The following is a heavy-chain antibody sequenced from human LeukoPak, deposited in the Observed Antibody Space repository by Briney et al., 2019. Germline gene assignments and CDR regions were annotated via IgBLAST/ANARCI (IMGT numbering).Heavy chain of an antibody. J-gene: IGHJ4*02. D-gene: IGHD3-10*01. CDR2: IYTGGST. CDR1: GASITGYY. Sequence: PSETLSLTCTVSGASITGYYWSWIRQPPGKGLEWIGYIYTGGSTNYNPSLRSRVTISVDTSKSQLSLKLSSVTAADTAVYFCARHPGLWQFADWGQGTLVTVSS. V-gene: IGHV4-4*09. CDR3: ARHPGLWQFAD.